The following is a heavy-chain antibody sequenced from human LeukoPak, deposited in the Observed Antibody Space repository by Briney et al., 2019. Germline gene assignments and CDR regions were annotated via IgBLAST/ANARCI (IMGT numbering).Heavy chain of an antibody. CDR3: ARCMGLWSYEFDY. D-gene: IGHD5-18*01. J-gene: IGHJ4*02. Sequence: GGSLRLSCAASGFTFSSYEMNWVRQAPGKGLEWVSYISSSGSTIYYADSVKGRFTISRDNANNSLYLQMNSLRAEDTAVYYCARCMGLWSYEFDYWGQGTLVTVSS. V-gene: IGHV3-48*03. CDR2: ISSSGSTI. CDR1: GFTFSSYE.